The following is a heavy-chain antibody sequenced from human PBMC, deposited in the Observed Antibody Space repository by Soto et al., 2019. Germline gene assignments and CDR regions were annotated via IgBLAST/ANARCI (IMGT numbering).Heavy chain of an antibody. CDR2: ISSSGTTI. V-gene: IGHV3-11*01. D-gene: IGHD2-21*02. Sequence: PGGSLRLSCAASGFTFSDYFMTWIRQAPGKGLEWVSYISSSGTTIFYADSVQGRFTISRDNAKKSLYLEINSLRAEDTAVYYCARLSSAVVTAIDYYYYGMDVWGQGTTVTVSS. CDR1: GFTFSDYF. CDR3: ARLSSAVVTAIDYYYYGMDV. J-gene: IGHJ6*02.